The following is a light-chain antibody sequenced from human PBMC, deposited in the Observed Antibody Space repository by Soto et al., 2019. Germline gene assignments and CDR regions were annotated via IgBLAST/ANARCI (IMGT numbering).Light chain of an antibody. CDR1: SSDVGGYNY. J-gene: IGLJ2*01. CDR2: DVT. V-gene: IGLV2-11*01. Sequence: QSALTQPRSVSGSAGQSVTISCTGTSSDVGGYNYVSWYQQHPGKAPKLMIYDVTKRPSGVPYRFSGSKSGNTASLTISGLQAEDEADYYCCSYAGSYTGVFGGGTKVTVL. CDR3: CSYAGSYTGV.